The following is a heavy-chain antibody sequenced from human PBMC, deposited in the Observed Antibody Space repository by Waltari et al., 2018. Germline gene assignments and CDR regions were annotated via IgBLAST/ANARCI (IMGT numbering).Heavy chain of an antibody. CDR3: ARDRGTATPLDP. CDR2: ITTDETNT. D-gene: IGHD3-10*01. J-gene: IGHJ5*02. CDR1: GFTLSSHW. Sequence: EVQVVESGGGLVQPGGSLRLPCVASGFTLSSHWMHWARQVSGKGLEWVSRITTDETNTAYADAVKGRFTVSRDNAKNTVYLQMTSVRAEDTGIYYCARDRGTATPLDPWGQGTVVTVSS. V-gene: IGHV3-74*03.